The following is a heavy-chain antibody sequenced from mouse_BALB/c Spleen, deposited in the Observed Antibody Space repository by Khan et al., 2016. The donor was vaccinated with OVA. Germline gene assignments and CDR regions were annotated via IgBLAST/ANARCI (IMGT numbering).Heavy chain of an antibody. CDR1: GYTFTAYD. J-gene: IGHJ4*01. Sequence: QVQLQQSGPELVKPGAFVKISCKASGYTFTAYDINWVKQRPGQGLEWIGWIYPGDGSTKYHENFKGKATLTADKSSHTAYMQLSSLTSEKSAVYFWAREGLRGVAMDYWGQGTSVSVSS. CDR3: AREGLRGVAMDY. D-gene: IGHD2-4*01. CDR2: IYPGDGST. V-gene: IGHV1S56*01.